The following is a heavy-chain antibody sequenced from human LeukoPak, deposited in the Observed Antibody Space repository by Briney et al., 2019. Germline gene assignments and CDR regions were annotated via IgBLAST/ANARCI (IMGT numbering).Heavy chain of an antibody. CDR1: GFTVTSNH. J-gene: IGHJ4*02. D-gene: IGHD6-6*01. V-gene: IGHV3-66*01. Sequence: PGGSLRLSCAASGFTVTSNHMNWVRQAPGKGLEWVSIIYNGGTTHYADSPKDRFTISRDDSINTLYLQMNSLRAEDTAVYYCARDSSSYYFDYWGQGTLVTASS. CDR3: ARDSSSYYFDY. CDR2: IYNGGTT.